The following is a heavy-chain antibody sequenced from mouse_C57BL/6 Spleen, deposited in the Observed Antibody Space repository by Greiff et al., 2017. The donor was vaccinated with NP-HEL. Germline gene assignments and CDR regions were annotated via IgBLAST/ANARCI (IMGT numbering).Heavy chain of an antibody. CDR2: ISDGGSYT. V-gene: IGHV5-4*01. CDR1: GFTFSSYA. CDR3: ARDRAHYYGSSYWFAY. J-gene: IGHJ3*01. D-gene: IGHD1-1*01. Sequence: EVKLVESGGGLVKPGGSLKLSCAASGFTFSSYAMSWVRQTPEKRLEWVATISDGGSYTYYPDNVKGRFTISRDNAKNNLYLPMSHLKSEETAMYYCARDRAHYYGSSYWFAYWGQGTLVTVSA.